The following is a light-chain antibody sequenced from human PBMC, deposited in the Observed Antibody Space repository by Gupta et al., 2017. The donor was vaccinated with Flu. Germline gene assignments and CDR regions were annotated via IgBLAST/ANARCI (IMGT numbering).Light chain of an antibody. J-gene: IGLJ3*02. CDR3: QSSDIRSWV. V-gene: IGLV6-57*03. CDR2: KDD. Sequence: FMLTQPRSVSESPGTTITISCSRDSGNIASNYVQWYQHRPGSAPTTVIYKDDQRPSGVPDRFSASIDSSSNSASLTISGLKTEDEADYYCQSSDIRSWVFGGGTKVTVL. CDR1: SGNIASNY.